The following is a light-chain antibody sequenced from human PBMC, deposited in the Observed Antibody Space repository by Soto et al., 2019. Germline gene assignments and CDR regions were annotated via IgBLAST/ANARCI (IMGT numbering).Light chain of an antibody. CDR2: EVT. J-gene: IGLJ2*01. Sequence: QSALTQPASVSGSPGQSITLSCAGTTNDIGSYNYVSWFQQHPGEAPKLIIFEVTHRPSGISTRFSGSKSGNTASLTISDLQAEDEALYYCSSFTAYNTVVFGGGTKLTVL. CDR1: TNDIGSYNY. CDR3: SSFTAYNTVV. V-gene: IGLV2-14*01.